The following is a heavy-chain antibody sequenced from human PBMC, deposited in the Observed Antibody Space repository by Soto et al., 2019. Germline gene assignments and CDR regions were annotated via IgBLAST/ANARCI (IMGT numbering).Heavy chain of an antibody. CDR1: GGTFSSYA. CDR3: ARDVTGTTSIRASGFP. V-gene: IGHV1-69*13. Sequence: PVKFSCKASGGTFSSYAISWLRQAPRQGLEWMGGIIPIFGTANYAQKFKGRVTITADESTSKAYRELGSLRSEETAVYYCARDVTGTTSIRASGFPWGQGTLVTVSS. D-gene: IGHD1-20*01. CDR2: IIPIFGTA. J-gene: IGHJ5*02.